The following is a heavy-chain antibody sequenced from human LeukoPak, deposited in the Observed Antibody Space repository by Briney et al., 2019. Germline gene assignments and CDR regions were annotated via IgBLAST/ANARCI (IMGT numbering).Heavy chain of an antibody. CDR3: AREAAFDI. J-gene: IGHJ3*02. CDR1: GFTFSTYG. CDR2: ISSSSSYI. Sequence: GGSLRLSCAASGFTFSTYGMHWVRQAPGKGLEWVSSISSSSSYIYYADSVKGRFTISRDNAKNSLYLQMNSLRAEDTAVYYCAREAAFDIWGQGTMVTVSS. V-gene: IGHV3-21*01.